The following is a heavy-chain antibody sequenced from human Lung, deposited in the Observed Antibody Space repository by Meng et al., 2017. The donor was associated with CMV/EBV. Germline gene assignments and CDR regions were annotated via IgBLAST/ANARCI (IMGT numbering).Heavy chain of an antibody. Sequence: VKVSCKASGGTFNSYSISWVRQAPGQGLEWMGGYIPMYATVNYAQKFQGRVTITTDESASTAYMELSSLRSEDTGVYYCVRDCSVASCYDFYYYGMDVWGRGXTVTVSS. V-gene: IGHV1-69*13. D-gene: IGHD2-2*01. J-gene: IGHJ6*02. CDR3: VRDCSVASCYDFYYYGMDV. CDR2: YIPMYATV. CDR1: GGTFNSYS.